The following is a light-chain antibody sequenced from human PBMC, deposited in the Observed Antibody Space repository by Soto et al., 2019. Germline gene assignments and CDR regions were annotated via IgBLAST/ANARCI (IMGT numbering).Light chain of an antibody. J-gene: IGLJ3*02. Sequence: QAVVTQESSVTVSPGGTVTLTCGSSTGVVTRDHYPNWFQQKPGQPPRALISTTTNRHSWTPVRFSGSLLGDKAALTLSGVQPEDEADYYCLLYFGGPWVFGGGTQLTVL. CDR1: TGVVTRDHY. CDR3: LLYFGGPWV. V-gene: IGLV7-43*01. CDR2: TTT.